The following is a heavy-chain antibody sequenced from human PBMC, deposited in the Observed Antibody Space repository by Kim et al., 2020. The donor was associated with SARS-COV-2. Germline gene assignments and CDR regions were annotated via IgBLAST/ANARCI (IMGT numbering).Heavy chain of an antibody. CDR3: AKDRAAGTSRGMDV. J-gene: IGHJ6*02. Sequence: ADSVKGRFTISRDNAKNSLYLQMNSLRAEDTALYYCAKDRAAGTSRGMDVWGQGTTVTVSS. V-gene: IGHV3-9*01. D-gene: IGHD6-13*01.